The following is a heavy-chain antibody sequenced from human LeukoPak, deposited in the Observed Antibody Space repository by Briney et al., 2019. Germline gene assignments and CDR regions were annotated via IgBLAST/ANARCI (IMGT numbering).Heavy chain of an antibody. CDR2: ISGSGGIS. V-gene: IGHV3-23*01. D-gene: IGHD3-10*01. Sequence: AGGSLRLSCAASGFTFSTYGMSWVRQAPGKGLEWVSSISGSGGISYYADSVKGRFTISRDNSKNTLFLQMNSLRAEDTAVYYCAKGYYYGSGNYYYYFDSWGQGTLVTVSS. CDR1: GFTFSTYG. CDR3: AKGYYYGSGNYYYYFDS. J-gene: IGHJ4*02.